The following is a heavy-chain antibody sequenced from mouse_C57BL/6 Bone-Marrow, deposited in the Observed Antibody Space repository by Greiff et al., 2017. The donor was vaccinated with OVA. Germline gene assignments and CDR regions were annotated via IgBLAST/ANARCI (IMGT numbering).Heavy chain of an antibody. D-gene: IGHD1-1*01. V-gene: IGHV1-63*01. CDR3: ARYDYYGSSYGWYFDV. Sequence: VQLVESGAELVRPGTSVKMSCKASGYTFTNYWIGWAKQRPGHGLEWIGDIYPGGDYTNYNEKFKGKATLTADKSSSTAYMQFSSLTSEDSAIYYCARYDYYGSSYGWYFDVWGTGTTVTVSS. CDR2: IYPGGDYT. CDR1: GYTFTNYW. J-gene: IGHJ1*03.